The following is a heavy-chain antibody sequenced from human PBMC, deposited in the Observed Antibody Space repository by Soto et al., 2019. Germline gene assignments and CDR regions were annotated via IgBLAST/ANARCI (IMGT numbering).Heavy chain of an antibody. CDR1: GGSISSYY. Sequence: QVQLQESGPGLVKPSETLSLTCTVSGGSISSYYWSWIRQPPGKGLEWIGYIYYSGSTNYNPSLKSRVTISVDTSKNQFSLKLSSVTAADTAVYYCARDDPNWGYDYWGQGTLVTVSS. V-gene: IGHV4-59*01. CDR2: IYYSGST. D-gene: IGHD7-27*01. CDR3: ARDDPNWGYDY. J-gene: IGHJ4*02.